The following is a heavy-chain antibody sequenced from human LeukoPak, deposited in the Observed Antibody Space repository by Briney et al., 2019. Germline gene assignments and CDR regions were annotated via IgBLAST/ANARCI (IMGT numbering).Heavy chain of an antibody. V-gene: IGHV4-39*01. Sequence: SETLSLTCTVSGGSIRSSYYYWGWIRQPPGKGLEWIGSIYYSGSTYYNPSLKSRVTISVDTSKNQFSLKLSSVTAADTAVYYCARVFGGAAFDIWGQGTMVTVSS. D-gene: IGHD3-3*01. CDR3: ARVFGGAAFDI. CDR2: IYYSGST. CDR1: GGSIRSSYYY. J-gene: IGHJ3*02.